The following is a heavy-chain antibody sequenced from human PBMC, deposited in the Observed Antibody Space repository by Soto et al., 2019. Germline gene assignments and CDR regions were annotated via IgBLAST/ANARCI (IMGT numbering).Heavy chain of an antibody. Sequence: PGGSLRLSCAASGFTFSDYYVSWIRQAPGKGLEWLSYSSNSGTYTRYADSVKGRFSISRDNAKNSLFLQINSLRGEDTAIYYCARSGDNYNVLDYWGQGTPGTVSA. J-gene: IGHJ4*02. CDR2: SSNSGTYT. CDR3: ARSGDNYNVLDY. V-gene: IGHV3-11*06. D-gene: IGHD3-10*02. CDR1: GFTFSDYY.